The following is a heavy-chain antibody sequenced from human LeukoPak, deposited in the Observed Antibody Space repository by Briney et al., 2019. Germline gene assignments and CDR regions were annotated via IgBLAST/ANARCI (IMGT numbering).Heavy chain of an antibody. CDR1: GFTFSSYA. V-gene: IGHV3-30-3*01. D-gene: IGHD1-26*01. Sequence: HPGGSLRLSCTASGFTFSSYAMHWVRQAPGKGLEWVAVISYDGSNKYYADSVKGRFTISRDNSKNTLYLQMNSLGAEDTAVYYCARIRAKGPTSPFDYWGQGTLVTVSS. J-gene: IGHJ4*02. CDR2: ISYDGSNK. CDR3: ARIRAKGPTSPFDY.